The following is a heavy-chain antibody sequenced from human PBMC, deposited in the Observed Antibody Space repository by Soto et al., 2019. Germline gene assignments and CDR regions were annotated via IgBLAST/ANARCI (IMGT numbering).Heavy chain of an antibody. CDR3: AREMHASIDVFEV. V-gene: IGHV4-31*03. CDR2: FYHTGKT. CDR1: GASLISGGYY. Sequence: QVQLQESGPGLVKPSQTLSLTCTVSGASLISGGYYWTWIRHHPGKGLEWIGYFYHTGKTYYNPSLESRLSISGDTSKNHFSLTLTSVTAAATAVFYCAREMHASIDVFEVWGQGTVVTVSS. J-gene: IGHJ3*01. D-gene: IGHD6-6*01.